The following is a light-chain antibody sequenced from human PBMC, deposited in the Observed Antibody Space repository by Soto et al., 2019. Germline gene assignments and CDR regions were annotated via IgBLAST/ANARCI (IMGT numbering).Light chain of an antibody. CDR3: HQRSNWPPFT. Sequence: EILLTQSPATLSLSPGEGVTLSCRASQSVSNNLAWYQQKPGQAPRLLIYGASKRATGVPARFSGSGSGTEFTLTISSLEPEDFAVYYCHQRSNWPPFTFGPGTKVDIK. CDR1: QSVSNN. CDR2: GAS. J-gene: IGKJ3*01. V-gene: IGKV3-11*01.